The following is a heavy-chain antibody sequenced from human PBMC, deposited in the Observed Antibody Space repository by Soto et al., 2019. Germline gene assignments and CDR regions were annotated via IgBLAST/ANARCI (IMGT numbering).Heavy chain of an antibody. V-gene: IGHV3-30*18. J-gene: IGHJ4*02. D-gene: IGHD3-22*01. Sequence: GGSLRLSCAASGFTFSSYGMHWVRQAPGKGLEWVAVISYDGSNKYYADSVKGRFTISRDNSKNTLYLQMNSLRAEDTAVYYCAKDSPAFGYYYDSSGYYYHDYWGQGTLVTVSS. CDR2: ISYDGSNK. CDR1: GFTFSSYG. CDR3: AKDSPAFGYYYDSSGYYYHDY.